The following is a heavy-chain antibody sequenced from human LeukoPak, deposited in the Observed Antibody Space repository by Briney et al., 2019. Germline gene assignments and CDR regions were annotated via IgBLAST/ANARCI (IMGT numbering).Heavy chain of an antibody. Sequence: SETLSLTCTVSGGSISSYYWSWIRQPPGKGLEWIGSIYYSGSTYYNPSLKSRVTISVDTSKNQFSLKLSSVTAADTAVYYCARHSSNYYDSSGRGALDYWGQGTLVTVSS. CDR2: IYYSGST. V-gene: IGHV4-59*05. CDR1: GGSISSYY. CDR3: ARHSSNYYDSSGRGALDY. J-gene: IGHJ4*02. D-gene: IGHD3-22*01.